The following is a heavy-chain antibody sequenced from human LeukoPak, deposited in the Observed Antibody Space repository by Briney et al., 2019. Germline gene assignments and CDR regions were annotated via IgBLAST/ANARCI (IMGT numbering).Heavy chain of an antibody. CDR2: VIPNFGTP. Sequence: SVKVSCKASGGNCNNYAISWLRQAPGQGLEWMGSVIPNFGTPNYAQKFQGRATITTDSSTTTAYLDLSSLKSDDTAVYYCANGGQGDCSGGSCYYYYWGQGTLVTVSS. J-gene: IGHJ4*02. V-gene: IGHV1-69*05. CDR3: ANGGQGDCSGGSCYYYY. D-gene: IGHD2-15*01. CDR1: GGNCNNYA.